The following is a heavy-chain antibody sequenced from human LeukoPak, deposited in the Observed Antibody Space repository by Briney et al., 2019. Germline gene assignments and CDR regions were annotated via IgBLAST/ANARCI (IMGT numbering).Heavy chain of an antibody. V-gene: IGHV3-53*05. J-gene: IGHJ6*02. CDR3: ARDLNVVDTAMVDGMDV. CDR1: GFTVSSNY. Sequence: PGGSLRLSCAASGFTVSSNYMSWVRQAPGKGLEWVSVIYSGGSTYYADSVKGRFTISRDNSKNTLYLQMNSLRAEDTAVYYCARDLNVVDTAMVDGMDVWGQGTTVTVSS. D-gene: IGHD5-18*01. CDR2: IYSGGST.